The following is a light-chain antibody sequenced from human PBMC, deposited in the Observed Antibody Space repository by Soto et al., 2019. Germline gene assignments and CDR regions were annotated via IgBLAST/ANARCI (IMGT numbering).Light chain of an antibody. CDR3: QQYGSSGT. CDR2: GAS. J-gene: IGKJ1*01. V-gene: IGKV3-20*01. Sequence: EIVLTQSPSTLSLSPGERATLSCRASQSVSSYLAWYQQKPGQAPRLLIYGASNRATGIPDRFSGSASGTDSTLTISRLEPEDFAVYYCQQYGSSGTFGQGTKVDIK. CDR1: QSVSSY.